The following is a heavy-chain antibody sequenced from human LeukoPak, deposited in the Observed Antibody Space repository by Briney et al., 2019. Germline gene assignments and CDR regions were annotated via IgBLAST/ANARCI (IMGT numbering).Heavy chain of an antibody. J-gene: IGHJ3*02. CDR2: IYYSGST. CDR3: ARDRAAAGTPGAFDI. V-gene: IGHV4-39*07. Sequence: SETLSLTCTVSGGSISSSSYYWGWIRQPPAKGLEWIGSIYYSGSTYYNPSLKSRVTISVDTSKNQFSLKLSSVTAADTAVYYCARDRAAAGTPGAFDIWGQGTMVTVSS. CDR1: GGSISSSSYY. D-gene: IGHD6-13*01.